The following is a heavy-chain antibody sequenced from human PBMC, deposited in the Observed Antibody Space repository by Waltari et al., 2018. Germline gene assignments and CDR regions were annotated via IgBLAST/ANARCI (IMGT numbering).Heavy chain of an antibody. V-gene: IGHV4-39*07. CDR3: ARMVRGYCSSTSCHTDH. CDR1: GGSISSSSYY. J-gene: IGHJ4*02. CDR2: IDYSGST. D-gene: IGHD2-2*01. Sequence: QLQLQESGPGLVKPSETLSLTCTVSGGSISSSSYYWGWVRQPPGKGLEWIGSIDYSGSTDDNPSLKSRVTISVDTSKNQCSLRVSAVTAADTAVFYCARMVRGYCSSTSCHTDHWGQGTLVTVSS.